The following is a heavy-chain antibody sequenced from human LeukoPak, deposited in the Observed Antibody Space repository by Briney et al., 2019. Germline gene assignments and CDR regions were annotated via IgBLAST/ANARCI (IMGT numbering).Heavy chain of an antibody. V-gene: IGHV3-49*03. Sequence: RPGGSLRLSCTASGFTFGDYAMSWFRQAPGKGLEWVGFIRSKAYGGTTEYAASVKGRFTISRDDSKSIAYLQMNSLKTEDTAVYYCTRAKYDDVFSPPHYWGQGTLVTVSS. CDR3: TRAKYDDVFSPPHY. D-gene: IGHD3-22*01. CDR1: GFTFGDYA. CDR2: IRSKAYGGTT. J-gene: IGHJ4*02.